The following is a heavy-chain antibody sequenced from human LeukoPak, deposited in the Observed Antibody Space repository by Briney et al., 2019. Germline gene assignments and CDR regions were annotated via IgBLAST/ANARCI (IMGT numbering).Heavy chain of an antibody. V-gene: IGHV3-53*01. D-gene: IGHD4-23*01. Sequence: GGSLRLSCAASGFTVSNNYMTWVRQAPGKGLEWVSLIYSGGTTFYTDSVKGRCTISRDSSKNTLYLQMNNLKAEDTAVYYCTTSPAVASWGQGTLVTVSS. CDR1: GFTVSNNY. CDR3: TTSPAVAS. CDR2: IYSGGTT. J-gene: IGHJ5*02.